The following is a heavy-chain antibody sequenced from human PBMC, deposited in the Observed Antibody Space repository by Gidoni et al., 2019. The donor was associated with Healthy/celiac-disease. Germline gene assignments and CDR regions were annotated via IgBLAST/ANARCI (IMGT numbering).Heavy chain of an antibody. Sequence: QVQLVHSAAEVKKPGPSVKAFCKVSVGTVSSYTISWVRQAPGQGLEWVGRIIPSIGLANYAQKFQGRFTITANNSTSTAYMELSSLKSEDTAVDYWARNYDSSGYYHSRFDPWGQGTLVTVSS. CDR2: IIPSIGLA. V-gene: IGHV1-69*02. CDR3: ARNYDSSGYYHSRFDP. D-gene: IGHD3-22*01. J-gene: IGHJ5*02. CDR1: VGTVSSYT.